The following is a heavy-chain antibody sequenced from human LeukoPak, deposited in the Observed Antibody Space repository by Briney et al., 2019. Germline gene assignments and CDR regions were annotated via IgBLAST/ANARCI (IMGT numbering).Heavy chain of an antibody. J-gene: IGHJ4*02. CDR2: IWYDGSNK. D-gene: IGHD2-8*01. Sequence: PGGSLRLPCAASGFTFSSYGMHWVRQAPGKGLEWVAVIWYDGSNKYYADSVKGRFTISRDNSKNTLYLQMNSLRAEDTAVYYCARGASYASGPYYFDYWGQGTLVTVSS. CDR3: ARGASYASGPYYFDY. V-gene: IGHV3-33*01. CDR1: GFTFSSYG.